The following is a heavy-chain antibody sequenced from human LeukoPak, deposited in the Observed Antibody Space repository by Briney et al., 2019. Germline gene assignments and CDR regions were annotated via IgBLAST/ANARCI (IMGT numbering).Heavy chain of an antibody. CDR1: GGAISSVSYY. V-gene: IGHV4-61*02. CDR2: IYTSGST. D-gene: IGHD4-23*01. Sequence: SQTLSLTSTVSGGAISSVSYYWSWVPEPAGRRLGRIGGIYTSGSTIYNPSLKSRVTISVDTSKNQFSLKLSSVTAADTAVYYCAREWVNYGGNPEYFQHWGQGTLVTVSS. CDR3: AREWVNYGGNPEYFQH. J-gene: IGHJ1*01.